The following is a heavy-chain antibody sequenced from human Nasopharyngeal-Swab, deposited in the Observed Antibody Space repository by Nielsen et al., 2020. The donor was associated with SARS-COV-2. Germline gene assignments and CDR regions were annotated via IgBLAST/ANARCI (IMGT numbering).Heavy chain of an antibody. CDR2: INSDGRTK. D-gene: IGHD1-14*01. J-gene: IGHJ4*02. CDR1: GFTFSSYW. CDR3: GRAGSYRIDY. V-gene: IGHV3-74*01. Sequence: GGSLRLSCVASGFTFSSYWMQWVRQPPGKGLEWVARINSDGRTKDHADSLQGRFTIARDNAKNEVYLQLNGLRDDDTAVYYCGRAGSYRIDYWGQGTLVTVSS.